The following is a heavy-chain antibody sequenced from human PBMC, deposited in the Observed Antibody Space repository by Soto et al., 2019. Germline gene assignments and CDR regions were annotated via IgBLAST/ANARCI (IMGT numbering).Heavy chain of an antibody. CDR1: GYTFTSYA. J-gene: IGHJ2*01. Sequence: QGQLVQSGAEVKKPGASVKVSCKASGYTFTSYAMHWVRQAPGQRLEWMGWINAGNGNTKHSQKFQGRVTITRDTSASTAYMELSSLRSEDTAVYYCARVPGYSLGDLWCRGTLVTVSS. CDR2: INAGNGNT. D-gene: IGHD2-21*01. CDR3: ARVPGYSLGDL. V-gene: IGHV1-3*01.